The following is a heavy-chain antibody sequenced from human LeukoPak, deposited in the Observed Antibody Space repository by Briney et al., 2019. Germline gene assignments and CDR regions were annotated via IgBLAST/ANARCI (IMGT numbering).Heavy chain of an antibody. V-gene: IGHV4-39*07. CDR1: GGSISSSSYY. D-gene: IGHD6-13*01. Sequence: SETLSLTCTVSGGSISSSSYYWGWIRQPPGKGLEWIGSIYYSGSTYYNPSLKSRVTISVDTSKNQFSLKLSSVTAADTAVYYCARGPPSIAAAGRLDYWGLGTLVTVSS. J-gene: IGHJ4*02. CDR2: IYYSGST. CDR3: ARGPPSIAAAGRLDY.